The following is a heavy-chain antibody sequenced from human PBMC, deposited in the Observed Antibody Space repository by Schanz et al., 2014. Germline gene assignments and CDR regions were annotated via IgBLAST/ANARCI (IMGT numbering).Heavy chain of an antibody. Sequence: VQLVESGGGLVQPGGSLRLSCAASGFTVSSNYMSWVRQAPGKGLEWVANIKQDGSEKYYVDSVKGRFTISRDNAKNSLYLQMNSLRPEDTAVYYCAKYGGELGVSFEYWGQGTLVTVSS. CDR1: GFTVSSNY. J-gene: IGHJ4*02. CDR2: IKQDGSEK. D-gene: IGHD7-27*01. V-gene: IGHV3-7*01. CDR3: AKYGGELGVSFEY.